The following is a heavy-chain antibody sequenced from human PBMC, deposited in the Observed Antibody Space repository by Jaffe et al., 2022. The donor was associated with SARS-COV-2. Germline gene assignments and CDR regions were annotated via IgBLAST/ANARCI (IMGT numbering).Heavy chain of an antibody. V-gene: IGHV4-61*01. J-gene: IGHJ4*02. CDR3: ARELTYYYDSSGSFDY. CDR2: IYYSGST. CDR1: GGSVSSGSYY. D-gene: IGHD3-22*01. Sequence: QVQLQESGPGLVKPSETLSLTCTVSGGSVSSGSYYWSWIRQPPGKGLEWIGYIYYSGSTNYNPSLKSRVTISVDTSKNQFSLKLSSVTAADTAVYYCARELTYYYDSSGSFDYWGQGTLVTVSS.